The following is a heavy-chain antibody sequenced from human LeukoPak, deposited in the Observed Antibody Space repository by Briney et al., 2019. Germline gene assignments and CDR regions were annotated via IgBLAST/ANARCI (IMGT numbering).Heavy chain of an antibody. CDR1: GGSISSYY. D-gene: IGHD5-12*01. V-gene: IGHV4-59*01. Sequence: LETLSLTCTVSGGSISSYYWSWIRQPPGKGLEWIGYIYYSGSTNYNPSLKSRVTISVDTSKNQFSLKLSSVTAADTAVYYCARFIVATNANFDYWGQGTLVTVSS. J-gene: IGHJ4*02. CDR2: IYYSGST. CDR3: ARFIVATNANFDY.